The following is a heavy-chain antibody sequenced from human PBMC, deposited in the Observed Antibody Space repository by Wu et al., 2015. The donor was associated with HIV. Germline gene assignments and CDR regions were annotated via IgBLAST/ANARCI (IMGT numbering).Heavy chain of an antibody. Sequence: QVQLVQSGGEVKKPGASVKVSCNVSGYNISDYGISWVRQAPGQGLEWLGWISGVRQAPAQGLEWLGWATSHNDNTKYLEKFQGRVTMTIDTSTSTVYMELRSLTPDDTAVYYCARDGESTGTTVGLSTWGQGTLVTVSS. D-gene: IGHD1-1*01. V-gene: IGHV1-18*01. CDR3: ARDGESTGTTVGLST. CDR2: ATSHNDNT. J-gene: IGHJ4*02. CDR1: GYNISDYG.